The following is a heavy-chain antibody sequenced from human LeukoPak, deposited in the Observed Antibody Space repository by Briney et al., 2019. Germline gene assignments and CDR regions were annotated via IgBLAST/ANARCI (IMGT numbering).Heavy chain of an antibody. V-gene: IGHV4-59*11. CDR1: GGSISSHY. CDR3: ARESTYYYDSSGHAAFDI. Sequence: SETLSLTCTVSGGSISSHYWSWIRQPPGKGLEWIGYIYYSGSTNYNPSPKSRVTISVDTSKNQFSLNLSSVTPADTAVYYCARESTYYYDSSGHAAFDIWGQGTMVTVSS. J-gene: IGHJ3*02. CDR2: IYYSGST. D-gene: IGHD3-22*01.